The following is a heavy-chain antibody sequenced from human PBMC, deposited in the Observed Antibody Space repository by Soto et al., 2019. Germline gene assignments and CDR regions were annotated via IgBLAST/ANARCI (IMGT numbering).Heavy chain of an antibody. D-gene: IGHD2-15*01. CDR3: AREGSVVAANFDY. J-gene: IGHJ4*02. V-gene: IGHV3-33*01. Sequence: QVQLVESGGGVGQPGRSLRLSCAASGFTFSSYGMHWVRQAPGKGLEWVAVIWYDGSNKYYADSVKGRFTISRDNSKNTLYLQMNSLRAEDTAVYYCAREGSVVAANFDYWGQGTLVTVSS. CDR1: GFTFSSYG. CDR2: IWYDGSNK.